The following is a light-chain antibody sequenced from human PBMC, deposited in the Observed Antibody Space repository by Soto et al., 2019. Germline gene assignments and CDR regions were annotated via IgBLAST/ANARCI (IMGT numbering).Light chain of an antibody. Sequence: DIQMTQSPASLSASGGDTVTITCQASKGIRDYLNWYHQRPGGAPTLLIYDASNLEAGVPSRFTGYAFGRFFSHALTVLQPQDVGSYYCQQYDTLIPFGQRTRREI. CDR2: DAS. V-gene: IGKV1-33*01. J-gene: IGKJ5*01. CDR3: QQYDTLIP. CDR1: KGIRDY.